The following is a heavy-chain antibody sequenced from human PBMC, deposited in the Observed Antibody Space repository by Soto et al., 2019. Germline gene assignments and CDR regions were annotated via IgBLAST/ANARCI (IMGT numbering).Heavy chain of an antibody. CDR2: INHSGST. Sequence: QVQLQQWGAGLLKPSETLSLTCAVYGGSFSGYYWSWIRQPPGKGLEWIWEINHSGSTNYNPSLKSRVTISVDTSKNQFSLKLSSVTAADTAVYYCARVEPAGRQQLVRYYYYGMDVWGQGTPVTVSS. V-gene: IGHV4-34*01. CDR3: ARVEPAGRQQLVRYYYYGMDV. D-gene: IGHD6-13*01. CDR1: GGSFSGYY. J-gene: IGHJ6*02.